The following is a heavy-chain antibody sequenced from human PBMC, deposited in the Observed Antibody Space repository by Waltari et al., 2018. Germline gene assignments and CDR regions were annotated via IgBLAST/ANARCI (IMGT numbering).Heavy chain of an antibody. J-gene: IGHJ5*02. CDR2: IYYTGTT. D-gene: IGHD5-12*01. CDR1: GGPISRSSYY. V-gene: IGHV4-39*01. CDR3: ARHWKRNGYRFDP. Sequence: QLQLQESGPGLMKPSETLSLTCTVSGGPISRSSYYWGWIRQSPGKGLEVIASIYYTGTTYYNPTLESRVTISGDTSKNQFSLGLSSVTAADTAVYYCARHWKRNGYRFDPWGQGTLVTVSS.